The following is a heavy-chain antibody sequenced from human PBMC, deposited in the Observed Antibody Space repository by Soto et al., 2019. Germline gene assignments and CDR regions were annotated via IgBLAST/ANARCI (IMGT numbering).Heavy chain of an antibody. J-gene: IGHJ5*02. CDR2: IIPILGIA. V-gene: IGHV1-69*02. CDR3: ARRLSATFIIHWFGP. D-gene: IGHD3-10*01. Sequence: QVQLVQSGAEVKKPGSSVKVSCKASGGTFSSYTISWVRQAPGQGLEWMGRIIPILGIANYAQKFQGRVTITADKSTSTDYMELSSLRSEDTAVYYRARRLSATFIIHWFGPWGQGTLVNVSS. CDR1: GGTFSSYT.